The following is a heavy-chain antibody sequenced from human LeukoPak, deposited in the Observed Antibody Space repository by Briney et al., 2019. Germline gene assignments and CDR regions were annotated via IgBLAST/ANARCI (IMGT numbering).Heavy chain of an antibody. V-gene: IGHV1-24*01. Sequence: ASVKVSCKVSGSTLTELSMHWVRQAPGKGLEWMGGFDPEDGETIYAQKFQGRVTMTEDTSIDTAYMELSSLRSEDTAVYYCATPHYKWLVRGYYFDYWGQGTLVTVSS. CDR1: GSTLTELS. CDR3: ATPHYKWLVRGYYFDY. J-gene: IGHJ4*02. CDR2: FDPEDGET. D-gene: IGHD6-19*01.